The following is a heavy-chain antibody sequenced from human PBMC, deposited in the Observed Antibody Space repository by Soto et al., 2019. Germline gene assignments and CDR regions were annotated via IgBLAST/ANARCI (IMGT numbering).Heavy chain of an antibody. CDR2: NYYSGIT. V-gene: IGHV4-31*03. D-gene: IGHD6-6*01. CDR3: ARGSSIAGLYYGMDV. J-gene: IGHJ6*02. Sequence: PSDTLSLTCTVSGGSISIGGYYWTWIRQHPGKGLEWIGYNYYSGITYYNPSLKSRVTISLDTSKNQFSLKLSSVTAADTAVYYCARGSSIAGLYYGMDVWGQGTTVTVSS. CDR1: GGSISIGGYY.